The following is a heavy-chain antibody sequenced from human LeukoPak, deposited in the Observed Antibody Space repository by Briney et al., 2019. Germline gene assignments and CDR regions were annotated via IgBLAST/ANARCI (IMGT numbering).Heavy chain of an antibody. CDR2: ISGSGGST. D-gene: IGHD3-22*01. CDR1: GFTFSSYA. CDR3: AKARYYYDSSGYYLYYFDY. V-gene: IGHV3-23*01. Sequence: GGSLRLSCAASGFTFSSYAMSWVRQAPGKGLEWVSVISGSGGSTYYADSVKGRFAISRDNSKNTLYLQMNSLRAEDTAVYYCAKARYYYDSSGYYLYYFDYWGQGTLVTVSS. J-gene: IGHJ4*02.